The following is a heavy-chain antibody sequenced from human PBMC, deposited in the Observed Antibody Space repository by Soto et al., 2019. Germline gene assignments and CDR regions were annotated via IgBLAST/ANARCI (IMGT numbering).Heavy chain of an antibody. V-gene: IGHV3-23*01. D-gene: IGHD3-3*01. CDR2: ISGSGGST. CDR1: GFTFSSYA. J-gene: IGHJ3*02. CDR3: ASPLSLPYYDFWSGYPRRGAFDI. Sequence: EVQLLESGGGLVQPGGSLRLSCAASGFTFSSYAMSWVRQAPGKGLEWVSAISGSGGSTYYADSVKGRFTISRDNSKNTLYLQMNSLRAEDTAVYYCASPLSLPYYDFWSGYPRRGAFDIWGQGTMVTVSS.